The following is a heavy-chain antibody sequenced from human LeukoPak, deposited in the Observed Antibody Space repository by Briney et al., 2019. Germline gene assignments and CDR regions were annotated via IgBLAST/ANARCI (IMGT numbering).Heavy chain of an antibody. CDR2: IHYSGST. CDR1: GGSISNYY. CDR3: ARGRIRRYSSSRDDAFDI. D-gene: IGHD6-6*01. V-gene: IGHV4-59*12. J-gene: IGHJ3*02. Sequence: SETLSLTCTVSGGSISNYYWTWIRQPPGKGLEWIGYIHYSGSTNYNPSLKSRVTLTVDTSKNQFSLKLSSVTAADTAVYYCARGRIRRYSSSRDDAFDIWGQGTMVTVSS.